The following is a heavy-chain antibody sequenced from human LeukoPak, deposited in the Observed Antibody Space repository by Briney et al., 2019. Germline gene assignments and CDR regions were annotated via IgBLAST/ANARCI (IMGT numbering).Heavy chain of an antibody. D-gene: IGHD6-19*01. CDR3: ARMMSIPVAGHRPLFDY. CDR1: GYTFTNYG. CDR2: ISTYNGNT. V-gene: IGHV1-18*01. J-gene: IGHJ4*02. Sequence: GASVKVSCKASGYTFTNYGINWVRQAPGQGLEWMGWISTYNGNTNYAQDLQGRVTMTTDTSTSTAYMELRTLTSDNTAVYYCARMMSIPVAGHRPLFDYWGQGTLVTVSS.